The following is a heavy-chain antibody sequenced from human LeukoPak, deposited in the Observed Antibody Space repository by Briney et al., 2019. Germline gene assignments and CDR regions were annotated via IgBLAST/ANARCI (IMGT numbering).Heavy chain of an antibody. J-gene: IGHJ5*02. V-gene: IGHV1-69*06. D-gene: IGHD2-8*01. CDR3: ARVVRRDIVLMVYARENWFDP. CDR1: GYTFTSYG. CDR2: IIPIFGTA. Sequence: GASVKVSCKASGYTFTSYGISWVRQAPGQGLEWMGGIIPIFGTANYAQKLQGRVTITADKSTSTAYMELSSLRSEDTAVYYCARVVRRDIVLMVYARENWFDPWGQGTLVTVSS.